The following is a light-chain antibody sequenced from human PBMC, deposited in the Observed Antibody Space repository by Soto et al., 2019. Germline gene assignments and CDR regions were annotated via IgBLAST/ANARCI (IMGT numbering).Light chain of an antibody. V-gene: IGKV1-6*01. J-gene: IGKJ1*01. CDR2: GAS. CDR3: LQNYYSFRT. CDR1: QGIAKD. Sequence: AIQLTQSPSSLSASVGDRVTITCRASQGIAKDLGWYQQKPGKAPRLLIFGASFLQSGVPSRFRGSGSGTDFPLTINGLQPEDFATYYCLQNYYSFRTFGQGTKVEIK.